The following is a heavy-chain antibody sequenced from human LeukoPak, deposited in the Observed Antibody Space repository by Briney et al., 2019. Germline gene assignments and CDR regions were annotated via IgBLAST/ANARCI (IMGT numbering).Heavy chain of an antibody. D-gene: IGHD3-16*02. Sequence: PGGSLRLSCAASGFTFDSNDMNWVRQAPGKGLEWVSGITGSGGSTFYADSVKGRFTTSRDNAKNSLYLQMNSLRAEDTAVYCARVPAGVIGMKDAFDIWGQGTMVTVSS. V-gene: IGHV3-23*01. CDR1: GFTFDSND. CDR3: RVPAGVIGMKDAFDI. CDR2: ITGSGGST. J-gene: IGHJ3*02.